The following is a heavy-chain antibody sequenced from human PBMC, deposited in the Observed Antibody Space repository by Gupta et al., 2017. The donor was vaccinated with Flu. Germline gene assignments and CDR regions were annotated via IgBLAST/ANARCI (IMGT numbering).Heavy chain of an antibody. CDR2: INHSGST. CDR3: ARDRPNRMVGVTPRWFDP. Sequence: QVQLQQWGAGLLKPSETLSLTCAVYGGSFSGYYWSWIRQPPGKGLEWIGEINHSGSTKYNPSFKSRVSISVDTSKNQFSLKLSSVTAADTAMYYCARDRPNRMVGVTPRWFDPWGQGNLVTVSS. CDR1: GGSFSGYY. J-gene: IGHJ5*02. D-gene: IGHD1-26*01. V-gene: IGHV4-34*01.